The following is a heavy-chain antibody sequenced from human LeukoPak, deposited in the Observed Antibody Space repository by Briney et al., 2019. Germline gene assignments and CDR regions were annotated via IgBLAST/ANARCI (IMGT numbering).Heavy chain of an antibody. V-gene: IGHV1-69*05. D-gene: IGHD6-13*01. CDR1: GGTFSSYA. J-gene: IGHJ5*02. CDR3: ARGVEAGFPVWFDP. CDR2: IIPIFGTA. Sequence: ASVKVSCKASGGTFSSYAISWVRQAPGQGLEWMGGIIPIFGTANYAQKFQGRVTMTRNTSINTAYMELSSLRSEDTAVYYCARGVEAGFPVWFDPWGQGTLVTVST.